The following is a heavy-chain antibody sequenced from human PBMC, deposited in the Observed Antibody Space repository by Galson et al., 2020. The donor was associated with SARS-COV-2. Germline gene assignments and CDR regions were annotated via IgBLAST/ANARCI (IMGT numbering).Heavy chain of an antibody. J-gene: IGHJ6*04. CDR2: ISSSSSTI. Sequence: GESLKISCAASGFTFSSYSMNWVRQAPGKGLEWVSYISSSSSTIYYADSVKGRFTISRDNAKNSLYLQMNSLRAEDTAVYYCSRDFGYDFWSGYSRTMDVWGKGTTVTVSS. CDR3: SRDFGYDFWSGYSRTMDV. CDR1: GFTFSSYS. V-gene: IGHV3-48*01. D-gene: IGHD3-3*01.